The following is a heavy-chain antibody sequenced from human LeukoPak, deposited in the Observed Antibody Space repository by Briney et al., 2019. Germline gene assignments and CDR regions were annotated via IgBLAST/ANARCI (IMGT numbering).Heavy chain of an antibody. CDR2: INHSGST. D-gene: IGHD2-2*01. V-gene: IGHV4-34*01. J-gene: IGHJ4*02. Sequence: SETLSLTCAVYGGSFSGYYWSWIRQPPGKGLEWIGEINHSGSTNHNPSLKSRVTISGDTSKNQFSLKLSSVTAADTAVYYCARGALGGYCSSTSCPAFGYWGQGTLVTVSS. CDR1: GGSFSGYY. CDR3: ARGALGGYCSSTSCPAFGY.